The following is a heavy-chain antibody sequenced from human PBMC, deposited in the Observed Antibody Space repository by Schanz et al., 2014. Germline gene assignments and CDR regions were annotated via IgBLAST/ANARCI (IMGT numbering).Heavy chain of an antibody. V-gene: IGHV3-23*04. J-gene: IGHJ4*02. CDR2: ISGSGDNT. CDR1: GFTFSSYA. CDR3: ARARSWPDY. D-gene: IGHD6-13*01. Sequence: EVQLVESEGGLVQPGGSLRLSCAASGFTFSSYAMSWVRQAPGKGLEWVSTISGSGDNTYYADSVKGRFTISRDNSKNTLYLQMNSLRAEDTAVYYCARARSWPDYWGQGTLVTVSS.